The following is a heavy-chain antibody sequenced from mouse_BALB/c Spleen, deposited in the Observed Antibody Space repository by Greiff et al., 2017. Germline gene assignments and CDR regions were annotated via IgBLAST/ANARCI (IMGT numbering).Heavy chain of an antibody. Sequence: DVKLVESGGGLVKPGGSLKLSCAASGFTFSSYAMSWVRQTPEKRLEWVASISSGGSTYYPDSVKGRFTISRDNARNILYLQMSSLRSEDTAMYYCARRSTTKGYAMDYWGQGTSVTVSS. D-gene: IGHD1-1*01. J-gene: IGHJ4*01. CDR2: ISSGGST. CDR3: ARRSTTKGYAMDY. CDR1: GFTFSSYA. V-gene: IGHV5-6-5*01.